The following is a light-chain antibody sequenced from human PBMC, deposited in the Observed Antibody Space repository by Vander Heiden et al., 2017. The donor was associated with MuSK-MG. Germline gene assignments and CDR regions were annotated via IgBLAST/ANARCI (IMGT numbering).Light chain of an antibody. CDR1: LRSYY. Sequence: LRSYYASWYQQKPGQAPVLVIYGKNNRPSGIPDRFSGSSSGNTASLTITGAQAEDEADYYCTSRDSSGNHYVFGTGTKVTGL. CDR2: GKN. CDR3: TSRDSSGNHYV. V-gene: IGLV3-19*01. J-gene: IGLJ1*01.